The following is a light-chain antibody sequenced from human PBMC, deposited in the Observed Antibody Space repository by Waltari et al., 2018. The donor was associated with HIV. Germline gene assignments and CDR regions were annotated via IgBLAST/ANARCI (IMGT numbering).Light chain of an antibody. CDR2: DAS. CDR3: QQTYGAPYT. CDR1: QGIDSY. V-gene: IGKV1-9*01. Sequence: DIQLTQSPSFLSASVGDRVTITCRASQGIDSYLAWYQQKPGKAPKLLIYDASTLQSGVPSRFSGSGSGTEFTLTISSLQPEDFATYYCQQTYGAPYTFGQGTKLDIK. J-gene: IGKJ2*01.